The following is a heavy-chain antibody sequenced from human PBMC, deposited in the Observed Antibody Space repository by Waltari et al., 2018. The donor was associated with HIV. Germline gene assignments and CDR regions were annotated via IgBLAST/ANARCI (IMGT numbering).Heavy chain of an antibody. CDR3: AKDLAAAGYYYYYGMDV. J-gene: IGHJ6*02. D-gene: IGHD6-13*01. CDR2: ISWNSGSI. CDR1: GFTFDDYA. V-gene: IGHV3-9*01. Sequence: EVQLVESGGGLVQPGRSLRLSCAASGFTFDDYAMHWVRQAPGKGLEWVSGISWNSGSIGYADSVKGRVTISRDNAKNSLYLQMNSLRAEDTALYYCAKDLAAAGYYYYYGMDVWGQGTTVTVSS.